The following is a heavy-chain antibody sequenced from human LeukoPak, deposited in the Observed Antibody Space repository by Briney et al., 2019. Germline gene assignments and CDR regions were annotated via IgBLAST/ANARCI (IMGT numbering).Heavy chain of an antibody. CDR1: GGSISGHF. CDR2: VSYSGDT. V-gene: IGHV4-59*11. Sequence: SETLSLTCTVSGGSISGHFWSWVRQPPGKGLEWIGFVSYSGDTNYSPSFNGRVTISLDTSKSQFSLNLNSVTAADTAVYFCARGGASSRYFGYWGQGTLVTVSS. CDR3: ARGGASSRYFGY. J-gene: IGHJ4*02. D-gene: IGHD1-26*01.